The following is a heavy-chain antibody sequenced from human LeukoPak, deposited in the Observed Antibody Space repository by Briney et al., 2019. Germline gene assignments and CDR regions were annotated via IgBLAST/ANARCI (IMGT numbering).Heavy chain of an antibody. CDR3: ARVHSTWVGPTQLLFDL. Sequence: PSETLSLTCTVSGYSISSGYYWGWIRQPPGKGLEWIGSIYHSGSTYYNPSLKSRVTISVDTSKNQFSLKLSSVTAADTAVYYCARVHSTWVGPTQLLFDLWGRGTLVTVSS. J-gene: IGHJ2*01. D-gene: IGHD2/OR15-2a*01. V-gene: IGHV4-38-2*02. CDR1: GYSISSGYY. CDR2: IYHSGST.